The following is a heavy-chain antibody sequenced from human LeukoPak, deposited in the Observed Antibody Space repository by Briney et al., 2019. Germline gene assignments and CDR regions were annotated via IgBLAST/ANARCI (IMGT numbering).Heavy chain of an antibody. D-gene: IGHD5-18*01. Sequence: SQTLSLTCAVSGGSISSGGYSWSWIRQPLGKGLEWIGYIYHSGSTYYNPSLKSRVTISVDRSKNQFSLKLSSVTAADTAVYYCASRGYVYYYYGMDVWGQGTTVTVSS. CDR2: IYHSGST. V-gene: IGHV4-30-2*01. CDR3: ASRGYVYYYYGMDV. CDR1: GGSISSGGYS. J-gene: IGHJ6*02.